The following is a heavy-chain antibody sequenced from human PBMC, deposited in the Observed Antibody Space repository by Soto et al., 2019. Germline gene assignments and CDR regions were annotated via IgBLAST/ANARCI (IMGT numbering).Heavy chain of an antibody. CDR2: IYYSGST. Sequence: SETLSLTCTVSGGSISSSSYYWGWIRRPPGKGLEWIGSIYYSGSTYYNPSLKSRVTISVDTSKNQFSLKLSSVTAADTAVYYCARLGYCSGGSCYHTGNYYYYYYMDVWGKGTTVTVSS. D-gene: IGHD2-15*01. J-gene: IGHJ6*03. V-gene: IGHV4-39*01. CDR3: ARLGYCSGGSCYHTGNYYYYYYMDV. CDR1: GGSISSSSYY.